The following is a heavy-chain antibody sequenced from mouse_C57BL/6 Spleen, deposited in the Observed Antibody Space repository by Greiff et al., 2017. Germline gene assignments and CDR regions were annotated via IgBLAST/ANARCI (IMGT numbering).Heavy chain of an antibody. Sequence: QVQLQQPGAELVKPGASVKMSCKASGYTFTSYWITWVKQRPGQGLEWIGDIYPGSGSTNYNEKFKSKATLTVDTSSSPAYMQLSSLTSEDSAVYYCARDRYDGSSYNYAMDYWGQGTSVTVSS. V-gene: IGHV1-55*01. J-gene: IGHJ4*01. CDR1: GYTFTSYW. CDR2: IYPGSGST. CDR3: ARDRYDGSSYNYAMDY. D-gene: IGHD1-1*01.